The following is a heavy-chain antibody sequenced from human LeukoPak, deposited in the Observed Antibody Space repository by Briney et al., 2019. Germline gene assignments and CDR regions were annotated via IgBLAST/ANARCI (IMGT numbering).Heavy chain of an antibody. CDR3: ARDRYYDSYDAFDI. CDR2: IYYSGST. CDR1: GGSISSYY. J-gene: IGHJ3*02. D-gene: IGHD3-22*01. Sequence: MPSETLSPTCTVSGGSISSYYWSWIRQPPGKGLEWIGYIYYSGSTNYNPSLKSRVTISVDTSKNQFSLKLSSVTAADTAVYYCARDRYYDSYDAFDIWGQGTMVTVSS. V-gene: IGHV4-59*01.